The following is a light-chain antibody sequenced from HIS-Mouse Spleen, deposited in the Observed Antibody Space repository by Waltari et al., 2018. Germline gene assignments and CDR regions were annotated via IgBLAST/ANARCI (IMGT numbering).Light chain of an antibody. CDR3: CSYAGSSTV. CDR2: EGS. CDR1: SSDVGSYNL. J-gene: IGLJ3*02. V-gene: IGLV2-23*01. Sequence: QSAQTQPASVSGSPGQSITTSCPAPSSDVGSYNLLSWYQQHPGKAPKLMIYEGSKRPSGVSNRFSGSKSGNTASLTISGLQAEDEADYYCCSYAGSSTVFGGGTKLTVL.